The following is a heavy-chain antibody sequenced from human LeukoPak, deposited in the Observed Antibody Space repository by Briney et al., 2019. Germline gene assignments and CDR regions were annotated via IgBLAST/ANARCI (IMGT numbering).Heavy chain of an antibody. CDR3: ARGGPNWPSEPFDI. D-gene: IGHD1-1*01. Sequence: GGSLRLSCAASGFSFSAYGMDWVRQAPGKGLEWVAVTWHDGTNKYYADSVKGRFTISRDNSKNTLYLQMDSLRAEDTAVYYCARGGPNWPSEPFDIWGQGTMVTVSS. V-gene: IGHV3-33*01. CDR1: GFSFSAYG. J-gene: IGHJ3*02. CDR2: TWHDGTNK.